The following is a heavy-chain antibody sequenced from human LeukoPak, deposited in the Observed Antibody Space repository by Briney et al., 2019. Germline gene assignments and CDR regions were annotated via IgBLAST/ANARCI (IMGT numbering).Heavy chain of an antibody. V-gene: IGHV3-53*01. CDR2: ISGGGST. Sequence: GGSLRLSCAASGITVSSNYMSWVRQAPGKGLECVSLISGGGSTYRADSVKGRFTISRDNSKNTLYLQMNNVRGEDTAVYYCARPHSSSWNHAFDIWGQGTVVAVSS. J-gene: IGHJ3*02. CDR1: GITVSSNY. D-gene: IGHD6-13*01. CDR3: ARPHSSSWNHAFDI.